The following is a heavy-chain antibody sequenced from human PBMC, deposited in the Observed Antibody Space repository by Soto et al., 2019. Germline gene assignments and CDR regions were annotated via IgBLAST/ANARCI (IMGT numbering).Heavy chain of an antibody. J-gene: IGHJ6*02. D-gene: IGHD6-13*01. CDR1: GGTFSSYA. Sequence: ASVKVSCKASGGTFSSYAISWVRQAPGQGLEWMGGIIPIFGTANYAQKFQGRVTITADESTSTAYMELSSLRSEDTAVYYCARADKYSSSWYYYYGMDVWGQGTTVTVSS. CDR2: IIPIFGTA. V-gene: IGHV1-69*13. CDR3: ARADKYSSSWYYYYGMDV.